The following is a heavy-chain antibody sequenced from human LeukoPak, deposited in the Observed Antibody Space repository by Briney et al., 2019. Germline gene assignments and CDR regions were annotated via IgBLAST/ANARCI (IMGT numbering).Heavy chain of an antibody. V-gene: IGHV4-34*01. D-gene: IGHD6-13*01. CDR2: FNHSGIT. CDR1: GGSFSGYY. J-gene: IGHJ4*02. Sequence: PSETLSLTCAVYGGSFSGYYWSWIRQPPGKGLEWIGEFNHSGITNYNPSLKSRVTISVDTSKNQFSLKLSSVTAADTAVYYCARGSEIAAAGSGYYFDYWGQGTLVTVSS. CDR3: ARGSEIAAAGSGYYFDY.